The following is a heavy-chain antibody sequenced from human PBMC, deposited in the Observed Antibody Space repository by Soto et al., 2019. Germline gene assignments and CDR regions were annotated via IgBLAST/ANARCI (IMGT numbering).Heavy chain of an antibody. CDR3: ARAYYDSTNYYSFDS. Sequence: ETLSLTCTVSGGSIRSYYWSWIRQPPGKGLEWIGYIYHSGSTTYNPSLKSRVTISVDTPKNQFSLKVSSVTAADTAVYYCARAYYDSTNYYSFDSWGQGTLVTVSS. CDR2: IYHSGST. CDR1: GGSIRSYY. V-gene: IGHV4-59*12. J-gene: IGHJ4*02. D-gene: IGHD3-22*01.